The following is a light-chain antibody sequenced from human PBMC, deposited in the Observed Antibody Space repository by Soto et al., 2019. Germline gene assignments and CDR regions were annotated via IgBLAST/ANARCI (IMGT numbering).Light chain of an antibody. J-gene: IGKJ3*01. CDR1: QRVSSSL. CDR2: AAS. CDR3: QTYSDSLFT. Sequence: EIVLTQSPGTLSLSPGERATLSCRASQRVSSSLLAWYQQKPGQAPRPLISAASSRATGIPDRFSGSGSGTDFTLTISSLEPEDFAVYYCQTYSDSLFTFGPGTKV. V-gene: IGKV3-20*01.